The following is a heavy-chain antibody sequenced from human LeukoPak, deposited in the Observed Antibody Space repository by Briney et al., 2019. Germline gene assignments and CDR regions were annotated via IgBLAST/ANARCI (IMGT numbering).Heavy chain of an antibody. D-gene: IGHD6-13*01. CDR1: GFIFSDYA. CDR3: ANRPGMSAAGPFDP. CDR2: ITGGDDIT. Sequence: PGGSLRLSCVASGFIFSDYAMSWVRQAPGKGLEWVSTITGGDDITYYADSVKGRFTISRVNSKNTLFLLMNSLRAEDTAVYYCANRPGMSAAGPFDPWGQGTLVTVSS. V-gene: IGHV3-23*01. J-gene: IGHJ5*02.